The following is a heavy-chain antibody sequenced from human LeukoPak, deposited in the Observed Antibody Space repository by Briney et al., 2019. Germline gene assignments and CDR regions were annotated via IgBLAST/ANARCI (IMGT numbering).Heavy chain of an antibody. V-gene: IGHV1-18*01. CDR2: ISAYNGNT. J-gene: IGHJ6*02. CDR3: ARDRPPYYDFWSGYVPRYYYYGMDV. Sequence: ASVKVSCKASGYTFTSYGISWVRQAPGQGLEWTGWISAYNGNTNYAQKLQGRVTMTTDTSTSTAYMELRSLRSDDTAVYYCARDRPPYYDFWSGYVPRYYYYGMDVWGQGTTVTVSS. CDR1: GYTFTSYG. D-gene: IGHD3-3*01.